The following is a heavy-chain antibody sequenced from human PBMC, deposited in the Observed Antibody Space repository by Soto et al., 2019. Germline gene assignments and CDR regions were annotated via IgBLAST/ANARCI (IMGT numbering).Heavy chain of an antibody. Sequence: QITLKESGPTLVRPTQTLTLTCTFSGFSLSTSGVAVGWIRQPPGKALEWLALIYWDDDKRYSPSLKSRLTIAKDTSRNQVVLTMTNMDPVDTATYYCAHETYGSESLPWGKGTLVTVSS. CDR2: IYWDDDK. V-gene: IGHV2-5*02. CDR1: GFSLSTSGVA. CDR3: AHETYGSESLP. J-gene: IGHJ5*02. D-gene: IGHD3-10*01.